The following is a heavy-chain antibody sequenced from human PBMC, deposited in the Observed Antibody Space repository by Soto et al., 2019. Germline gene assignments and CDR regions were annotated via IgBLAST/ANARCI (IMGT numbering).Heavy chain of an antibody. J-gene: IGHJ4*02. CDR1: GFTFSSYA. Sequence: GGSLRLSCAASGFTFSSYAMSWVRQAPGKGLEWVSAISGSGGSTYYADSVKGRFTISRDNSKNTLYLQMNSLRAEYTAVYYCANIAAAGPRQFDYWGQGTLVTVSS. CDR3: ANIAAAGPRQFDY. CDR2: ISGSGGST. V-gene: IGHV3-23*01. D-gene: IGHD6-13*01.